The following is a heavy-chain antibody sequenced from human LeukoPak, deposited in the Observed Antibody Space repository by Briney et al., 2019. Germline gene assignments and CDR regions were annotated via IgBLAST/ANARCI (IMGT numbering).Heavy chain of an antibody. CDR1: GGSTSSYY. V-gene: IGHV4-4*07. J-gene: IGHJ4*02. CDR3: ARDRGRGYQYYFDY. D-gene: IGHD5-18*01. Sequence: SETLSLTCTVSGGSTSSYYWSWIRQPAGKGLEWIGRIYTSGSTNYNPSLKSRVTMSVDTSKNQFSLKLSSVTAADTAVYYCARDRGRGYQYYFDYWGQGTLVTVSS. CDR2: IYTSGST.